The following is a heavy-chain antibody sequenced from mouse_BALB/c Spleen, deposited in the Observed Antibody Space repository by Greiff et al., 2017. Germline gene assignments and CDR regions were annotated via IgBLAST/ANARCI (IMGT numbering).Heavy chain of an antibody. CDR1: GFAFSSYD. Sequence: EVHLVESGGGLVKPGGSLKLSCAASGFAFSSYDMSWVRQTPEKRLEWVAYISSGGGSTYYPDTVKGRFTITRDNAKNTLYLQMSSLKSEDTAMYYCARDVGLRYYYAMDYWGQGTSVTVSS. CDR3: ARDVGLRYYYAMDY. CDR2: ISSGGGST. J-gene: IGHJ4*01. D-gene: IGHD2-4*01. V-gene: IGHV5-12-1*01.